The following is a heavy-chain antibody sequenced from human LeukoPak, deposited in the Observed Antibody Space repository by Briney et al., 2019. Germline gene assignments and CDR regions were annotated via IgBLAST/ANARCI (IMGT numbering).Heavy chain of an antibody. CDR3: ARVRQLVRNWFDP. CDR1: GYTFTGYY. D-gene: IGHD6-6*01. CDR2: MNPNSGGT. Sequence: ASVKVSCKASGYTFTGYYMHWVRQAPGQGLEWMGWMNPNSGGTKYAQKFQGRVTMTRDTSISTAYMELSRLRSDDTAVYYCARVRQLVRNWFDPWGQGTLVTVSS. J-gene: IGHJ5*02. V-gene: IGHV1-2*02.